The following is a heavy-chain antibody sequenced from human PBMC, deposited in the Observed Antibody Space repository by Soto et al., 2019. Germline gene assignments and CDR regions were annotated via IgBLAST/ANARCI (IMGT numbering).Heavy chain of an antibody. CDR1: EFTFSIYA. J-gene: IGHJ2*01. CDR2: ISFDGRIK. CDR3: ARGNRDIWYFDL. Sequence: QVQLVESGGGVVQPGRSLRLSCAASEFTFSIYAMHWVRQAPGKGLEWVALISFDGRIKYYADSVKDRFTISRDNSKNTLDLQMNSLRAEDTAVYYWARGNRDIWYFDLWGRGTLVTVSS. V-gene: IGHV3-30*04.